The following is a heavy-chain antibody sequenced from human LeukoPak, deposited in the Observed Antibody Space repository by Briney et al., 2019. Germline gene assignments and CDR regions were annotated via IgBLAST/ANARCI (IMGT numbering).Heavy chain of an antibody. V-gene: IGHV4-30-2*01. J-gene: IGHJ4*02. D-gene: IGHD3-10*01. CDR3: ARFFGVYFDY. Sequence: SETLSLTCAVSGGSISSGGYSWSWIRQAPGKGLEWIVYIYHSGSTYYNPSLKSRVTISVDRSKNQFSLKLSSVTAADTAVYYCARFFGVYFDYWGQGTLVTVSS. CDR2: IYHSGST. CDR1: GGSISSGGYS.